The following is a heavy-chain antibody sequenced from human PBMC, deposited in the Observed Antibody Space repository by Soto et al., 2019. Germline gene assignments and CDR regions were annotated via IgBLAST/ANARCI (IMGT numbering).Heavy chain of an antibody. CDR2: VYHSGDT. J-gene: IGHJ4*02. V-gene: IGHV4-4*02. Sequence: QVQLQESGPGLVKPSGTLSLTCAVSGGSISTSNWWAWVRQSPGKGLEWLGEVYHSGDTNYNPSLKSRVTVSVDYPTNQFSLKLTSVTAADTAVYFCARSRYFDWLPLDSWGQGTLVTVSS. D-gene: IGHD3-9*01. CDR3: ARSRYFDWLPLDS. CDR1: GGSISTSNW.